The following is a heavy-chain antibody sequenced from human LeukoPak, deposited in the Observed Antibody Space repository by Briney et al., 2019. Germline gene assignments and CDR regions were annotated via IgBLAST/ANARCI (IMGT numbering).Heavy chain of an antibody. Sequence: GGSLRLSCVASGFTFSNYWMHWVRQAPGKGLVWVSRIKTDGSRTNYADSVKGRFTISRDNAKSTVYLEMNSLRSEDTAVYYCARAIGSSWGKVDYWGQGTLVTVSS. J-gene: IGHJ4*02. V-gene: IGHV3-74*01. CDR2: IKTDGSRT. CDR3: ARAIGSSWGKVDY. CDR1: GFTFSNYW. D-gene: IGHD6-13*01.